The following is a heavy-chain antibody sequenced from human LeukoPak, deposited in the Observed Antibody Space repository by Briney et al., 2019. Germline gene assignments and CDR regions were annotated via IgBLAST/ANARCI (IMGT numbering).Heavy chain of an antibody. Sequence: SVKVSCKASGGTFSSYAISWVRQAPGQGLEWMGRIIPIFGTANYAQKLQGRVTITTDESTSTAYMELSSLRSEDTAVYYCARDEGAYYYDSSGYYFGYWGQGTLVTVSS. D-gene: IGHD3-22*01. J-gene: IGHJ4*02. V-gene: IGHV1-69*05. CDR2: IIPIFGTA. CDR3: ARDEGAYYYDSSGYYFGY. CDR1: GGTFSSYA.